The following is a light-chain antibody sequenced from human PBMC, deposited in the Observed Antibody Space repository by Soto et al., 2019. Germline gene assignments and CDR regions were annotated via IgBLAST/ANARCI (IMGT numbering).Light chain of an antibody. Sequence: DIVMTQTPLSLSVTPGQPASISCKSSQSLLHSDGKTYLYWYLQKPGQPPQLLISEVSNRFSAVPDRVSGSGSGTEFTLTIRRVAAEDLAVLYCMPSIQIPLNLGGGNKVAIK. J-gene: IGKJ4*01. V-gene: IGKV2D-29*01. CDR3: MPSIQIPLN. CDR1: QSLLHSDGKTY. CDR2: EVS.